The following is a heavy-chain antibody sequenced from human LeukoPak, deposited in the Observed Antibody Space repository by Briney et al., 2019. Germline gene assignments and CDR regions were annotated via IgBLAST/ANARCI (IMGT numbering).Heavy chain of an antibody. V-gene: IGHV1-18*01. Sequence: ASVKVSCKASGYMFTNYGIGWVRQAPGQGLEWMGWISVDNSATHHAQKFQGRVTLTADTSTGTAFMELRSLRSDDTAVYFCARAFTTFVVVIALEYWGQGSLVTVSS. D-gene: IGHD2-21*01. CDR3: ARAFTTFVVVIALEY. CDR2: ISVDNSAT. J-gene: IGHJ4*02. CDR1: GYMFTNYG.